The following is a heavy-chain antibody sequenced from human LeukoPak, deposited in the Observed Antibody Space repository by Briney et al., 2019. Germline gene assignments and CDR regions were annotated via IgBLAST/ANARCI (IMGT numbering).Heavy chain of an antibody. CDR3: ARHEYSGSYYGLSWFDP. V-gene: IGHV4-39*01. CDR1: YY. J-gene: IGHJ5*02. Sequence: YYMSWIRQPPGKGLEWIASIYYSGSTYYNPSLKSRVTISVDTSKNQLSLKLSSLTAADTAVYYCARHEYSGSYYGLSWFDPWGQGTLVTVSS. D-gene: IGHD1-26*01. CDR2: IYYSGST.